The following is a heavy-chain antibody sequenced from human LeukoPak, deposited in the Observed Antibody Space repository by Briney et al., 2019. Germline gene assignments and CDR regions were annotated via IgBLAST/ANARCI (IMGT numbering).Heavy chain of an antibody. CDR1: GYTLTELS. CDR2: FDPEDGET. J-gene: IGHJ3*02. Sequence: VASVKVSCKVSGYTLTELSMHWVRQAPGKGLEWMGGFDPEDGETIYAQKFQGRVTMTEDTSTDTAYMELSSLRSEDTAVYYCATDRARGVIGSPKSVRDAFDIWGQGTMVTVSS. D-gene: IGHD3-10*01. CDR3: ATDRARGVIGSPKSVRDAFDI. V-gene: IGHV1-24*01.